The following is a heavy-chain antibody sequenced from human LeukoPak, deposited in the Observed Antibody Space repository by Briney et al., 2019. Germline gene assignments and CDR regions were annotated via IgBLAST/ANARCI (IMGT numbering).Heavy chain of an antibody. CDR2: MNPNSGNT. V-gene: IGHV1-8*01. J-gene: IGHJ4*02. CDR1: GYTFTSYD. D-gene: IGHD3-22*01. Sequence: ASVKVSCKASGYTFTSYDINWVRQATGQGLEWMGWMNPNSGNTGYAQKFQGRVTMTRNTSISTAYMELSSLRSEDTAVYYCARGSPHYYDSSGYINFDYWGQGTLVTVSS. CDR3: ARGSPHYYDSSGYINFDY.